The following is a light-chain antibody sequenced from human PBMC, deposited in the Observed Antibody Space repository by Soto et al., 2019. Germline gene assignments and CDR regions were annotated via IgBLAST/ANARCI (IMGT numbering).Light chain of an antibody. J-gene: IGLJ1*01. CDR2: EVS. Sequence: QSVLTQPASVSGSPGQSITISCTGTSSDVGTYNLVSWYQQHPGKAPKLMISEVSKRPSGVSNRFSGSKSGNTASLTISGLQAEDEADSYCCSYVGCRTYVFGTGTKVT. CDR3: CSYVGCRTYV. CDR1: SSDVGTYNL. V-gene: IGLV2-23*02.